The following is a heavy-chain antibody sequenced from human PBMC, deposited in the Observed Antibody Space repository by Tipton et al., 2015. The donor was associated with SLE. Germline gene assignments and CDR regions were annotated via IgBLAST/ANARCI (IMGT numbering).Heavy chain of an antibody. CDR3: ARARIVGVSYFDY. D-gene: IGHD1-26*01. V-gene: IGHV1-18*01. J-gene: IGHJ4*02. CDR2: IIAYNGNT. CDR1: GGTFSSYA. Sequence: QLVQSGAEVKKPGSSVKVSCKASGGTFSSYAISWVRQAPGQGLEWMGGIIAYNGNTNYAQKLQGRVTMTTDTSTSTAYMELRSLRSDDTAVYYCARARIVGVSYFDYWGQGTLVTVSS.